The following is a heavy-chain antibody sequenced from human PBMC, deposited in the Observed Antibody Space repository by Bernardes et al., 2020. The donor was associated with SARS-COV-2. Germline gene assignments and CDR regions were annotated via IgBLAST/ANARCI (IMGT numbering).Heavy chain of an antibody. D-gene: IGHD3-22*01. V-gene: IGHV3-9*01. CDR2: ISWNSGSI. CDR3: STLGSYYDSSGYSYYYGMDA. J-gene: IGHJ6*02. Sequence: GGSLRLSCAASGFTFDDYAMHWVRQAPGKGLEWVSGISWNSGSIGYADSVKGRFTISRDNAKNSLYLQMNSLRAEDTALYYCSTLGSYYDSSGYSYYYGMDAGAQGPPVT. CDR1: GFTFDDYA.